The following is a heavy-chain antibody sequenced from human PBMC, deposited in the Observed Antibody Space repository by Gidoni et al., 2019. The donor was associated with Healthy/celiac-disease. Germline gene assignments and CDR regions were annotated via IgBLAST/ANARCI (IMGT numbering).Heavy chain of an antibody. J-gene: IGHJ4*02. Sequence: QVQLQQCGAGLLKPSETLSLTCAVYGGSFSGYYWSWIRQPPGKGLEWIGEINHSGSTNYNPSLKSRVTISVDTSKNQFSLKLSSVTAADTAVYYCALTDTSIAAAGIFDYWGQGTLVTVSS. CDR1: GGSFSGYY. CDR3: ALTDTSIAAAGIFDY. V-gene: IGHV4-34*01. CDR2: INHSGST. D-gene: IGHD6-13*01.